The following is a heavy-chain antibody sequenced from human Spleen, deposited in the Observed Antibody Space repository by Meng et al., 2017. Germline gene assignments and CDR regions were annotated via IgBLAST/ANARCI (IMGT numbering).Heavy chain of an antibody. CDR3: ACSYQYTRRDY. Sequence: GESLKISCAASGVTFSSHWMHCVRQVPGQGLVWVSRINVDGSTTNYADSVKGRFTISRDNAKNTLYLQMSSLTVVDTAVYYCACSYQYTRRDYGGQGTVVTVSS. V-gene: IGHV3-74*01. CDR1: GVTFSSHW. J-gene: IGHJ4*02. CDR2: INVDGSTT. D-gene: IGHD2-15*01.